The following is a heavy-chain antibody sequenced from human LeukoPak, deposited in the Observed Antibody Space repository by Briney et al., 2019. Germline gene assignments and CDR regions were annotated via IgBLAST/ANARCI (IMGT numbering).Heavy chain of an antibody. CDR3: ARSRAVAGTSYFDY. CDR2: ISAYNGNT. V-gene: IGHV1-18*01. J-gene: IGHJ4*02. Sequence: GASVKVSCKASGYTFTSYAISWVRQAPGQGLEWMGWISAYNGNTNYAQKLQGRVTMTTDTSTSTAYMELRSLRSDDTAVYYCARSRAVAGTSYFDYWGQGTLVTVSS. D-gene: IGHD6-19*01. CDR1: GYTFTSYA.